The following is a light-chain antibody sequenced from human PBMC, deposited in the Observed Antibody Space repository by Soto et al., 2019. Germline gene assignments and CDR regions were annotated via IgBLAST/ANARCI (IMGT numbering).Light chain of an antibody. CDR1: QSISSRN. J-gene: IGKJ2*01. V-gene: IGKV3-20*01. CDR2: GTS. Sequence: EIVLTQSPGTLSLSPRERATLSCRASQSISSRNLAWYQQKPGQAPRLLIYGTSSRATGIPDRFSGSGSVTDFTLTINRLEPEDFAVYYCQQYSDFPYTFGHGTKLEVK. CDR3: QQYSDFPYT.